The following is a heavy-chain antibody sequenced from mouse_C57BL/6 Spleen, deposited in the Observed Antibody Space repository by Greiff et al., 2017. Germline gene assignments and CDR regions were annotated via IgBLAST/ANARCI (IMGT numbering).Heavy chain of an antibody. CDR2: IYPSDSET. V-gene: IGHV1-61*01. D-gene: IGHD2-5*01. J-gene: IGHJ4*01. Sequence: QVQLQQPGAELVRPGSSVKLSCKASGYTFTSYWMDWVKQRPGQGLEWIGNIYPSDSETHYNHKFKDKATLTVDKSSSTAYMQLSSLTSEDSAVYYCARSRHSKDAMDYWGQGTSVTVSS. CDR1: GYTFTSYW. CDR3: ARSRHSKDAMDY.